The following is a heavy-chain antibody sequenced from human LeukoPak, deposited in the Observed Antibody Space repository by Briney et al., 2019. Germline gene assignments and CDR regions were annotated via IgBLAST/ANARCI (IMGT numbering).Heavy chain of an antibody. CDR1: GGPISSYY. Sequence: ASETLSLTCTVSGGPISSYYWSWIRQPPGKGLEWIGYIYYSGSTNYNPSLKSRVTISVDTSKNQFSLKLSSVTAADTAVYYCARGPIIGFDYWGQGTLVTVSS. J-gene: IGHJ4*02. CDR3: ARGPIIGFDY. D-gene: IGHD3-9*01. V-gene: IGHV4-59*01. CDR2: IYYSGST.